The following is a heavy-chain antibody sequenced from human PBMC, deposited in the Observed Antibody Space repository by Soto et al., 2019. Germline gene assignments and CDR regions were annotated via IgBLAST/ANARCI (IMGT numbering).Heavy chain of an antibody. CDR1: GGSFSGYY. CDR3: ARESLRGYSYGPTHFDY. Sequence: SETLSLTCAVYGGSFSGYYWSWIRQPPGKGLEWIGEINHSGSTNYNPSLKSRVTISVDTSKNQFSLKLSSVTAADTAVYYCARESLRGYSYGPTHFDYWGQGTLVTVSS. V-gene: IGHV4-34*01. CDR2: INHSGST. J-gene: IGHJ4*02. D-gene: IGHD5-18*01.